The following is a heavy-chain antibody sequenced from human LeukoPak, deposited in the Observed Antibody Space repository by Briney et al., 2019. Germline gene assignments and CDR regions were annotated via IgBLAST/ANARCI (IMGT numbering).Heavy chain of an antibody. CDR1: GFTVSSNY. Sequence: PGGSLRLSCAASGFTVSSNYMSWVRQAPGKGLEWVANIKQDGSEKYYVDSVKGRFTISRDNAKNSLYLQMNSLRAEDTAVYYCARVGTDIRIAPMDVWGKGTTVTVSS. V-gene: IGHV3-7*01. CDR3: ARVGTDIRIAPMDV. J-gene: IGHJ6*03. D-gene: IGHD2-21*02. CDR2: IKQDGSEK.